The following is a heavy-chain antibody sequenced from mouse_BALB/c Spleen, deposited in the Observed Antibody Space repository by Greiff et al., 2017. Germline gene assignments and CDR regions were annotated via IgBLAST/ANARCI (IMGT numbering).Heavy chain of an antibody. V-gene: IGHV1-14*01. Sequence: VQLQQSGPELVKPGASVKMSCKASGYTFTSYVMHWVKQKPGQGLEWIGYINPYNDGTKYNEKFKGKATLTSDKSSSTAYMELSSLTSEDSAVYYCALYDGFSVGYAMDYWGQGTSVTVSS. CDR2: INPYNDGT. D-gene: IGHD2-3*01. CDR3: ALYDGFSVGYAMDY. J-gene: IGHJ4*01. CDR1: GYTFTSYV.